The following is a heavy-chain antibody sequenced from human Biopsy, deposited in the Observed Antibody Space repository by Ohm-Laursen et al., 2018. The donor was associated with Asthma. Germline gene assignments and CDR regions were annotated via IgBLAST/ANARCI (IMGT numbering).Heavy chain of an antibody. V-gene: IGHV4-61*01. CDR2: IYYTGSA. J-gene: IGHJ4*02. CDR1: GGSVSTGSYY. D-gene: IGHD3-22*01. Sequence: SDTLSLTCTVSGGSVSTGSYYWSWIRQPPGKGLEWIGYIYYTGSANYNPSLKSRVTISVDTSKNQFSLRLNSVTAADTAVYYCARGDSSNWSHYYFDYWGQGTLVTVSS. CDR3: ARGDSSNWSHYYFDY.